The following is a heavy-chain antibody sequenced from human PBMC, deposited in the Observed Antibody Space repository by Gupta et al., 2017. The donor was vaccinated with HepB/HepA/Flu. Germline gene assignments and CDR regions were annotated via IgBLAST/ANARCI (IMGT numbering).Heavy chain of an antibody. Sequence: QGQLQQWGAGLLKPSETLSLTCAVYSGSFSGHYWSWIRQPPGKGLEWIGEINHSGNTNYNPSLKSRVTISVDTSKNQFSLRLNSVTAADTAVYYCARGTSITARRVPNSFDFWGQGTLVTVSS. J-gene: IGHJ4*02. V-gene: IGHV4-34*01. CDR2: INHSGNT. CDR1: SGSFSGHY. D-gene: IGHD6-6*01. CDR3: ARGTSITARRVPNSFDF.